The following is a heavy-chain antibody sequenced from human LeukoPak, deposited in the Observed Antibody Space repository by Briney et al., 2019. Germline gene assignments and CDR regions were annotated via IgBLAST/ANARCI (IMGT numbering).Heavy chain of an antibody. Sequence: SETLSLTCTVSGGSISSYYWSWIRQPPGKGLEWIGYIYYSGSTNYNPSLKSRITISVDTSKNQFSLKLSSVTAADTAVYYCARDGDYMDVWGKGTTVTVSS. D-gene: IGHD2-15*01. CDR3: ARDGDYMDV. V-gene: IGHV4-59*01. CDR1: GGSISSYY. CDR2: IYYSGST. J-gene: IGHJ6*03.